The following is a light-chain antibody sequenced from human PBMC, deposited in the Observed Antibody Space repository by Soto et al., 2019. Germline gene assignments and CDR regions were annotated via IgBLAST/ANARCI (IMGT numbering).Light chain of an antibody. CDR2: EVT. Sequence: QSVLTQPPSASGSPGQSVTISCTGTSSDVGLYDYVSWYQQHPGKVPKLLIYEVTQRPSGVPDRFSGSKSGNTASLTVSGLQAEDEADYYCSSYTSSSLYVFGTGTKVTVL. CDR3: SSYTSSSLYV. V-gene: IGLV2-8*01. CDR1: SSDVGLYDY. J-gene: IGLJ1*01.